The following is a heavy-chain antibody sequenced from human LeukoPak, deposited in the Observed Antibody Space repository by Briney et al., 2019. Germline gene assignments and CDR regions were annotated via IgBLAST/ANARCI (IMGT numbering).Heavy chain of an antibody. CDR2: VDYSAST. CDR3: ARLRGPKYYYYMDV. D-gene: IGHD2-15*01. Sequence: SETLSLTCTVSGGSIGGYYWTWIRQPPGKGLEWVGYVDYSASTNYNPSLKSRVTISIDTSKNQFSLKLNSVTAADTAVYYCARLRGPKYYYYMDVWGKGTTVTVSS. CDR1: GGSIGGYY. V-gene: IGHV4-59*01. J-gene: IGHJ6*03.